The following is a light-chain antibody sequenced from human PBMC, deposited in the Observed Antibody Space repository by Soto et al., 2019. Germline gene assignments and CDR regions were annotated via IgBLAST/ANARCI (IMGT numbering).Light chain of an antibody. Sequence: QSALTQPASVSGSPGQSITISCTGTSSDVGGYKYVSWYQQHPGKAPKLMIYEVSNRPSGVSNRFSGSKSGNTASLTISGLQAEDEADYYCSSYTSRVTWVFGGGTKVTVL. CDR3: SSYTSRVTWV. J-gene: IGLJ3*02. V-gene: IGLV2-14*01. CDR1: SSDVGGYKY. CDR2: EVS.